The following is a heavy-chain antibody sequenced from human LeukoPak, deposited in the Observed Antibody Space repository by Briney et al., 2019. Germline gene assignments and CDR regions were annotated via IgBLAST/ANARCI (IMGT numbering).Heavy chain of an antibody. Sequence: SGRTLVNPTQTLTLTCTLSGFSLTISGMCVSWIRQPPGKALEWLARIDWDDDKYYSTSLKTRLTISKDTSKNQVVLTVTYMDPVDTATYYCARIPNFYDNKGYFDYWGQGILVTVSS. CDR2: IDWDDDK. CDR3: ARIPNFYDNKGYFDY. J-gene: IGHJ4*02. D-gene: IGHD3-22*01. CDR1: GFSLTISGMC. V-gene: IGHV2-70*11.